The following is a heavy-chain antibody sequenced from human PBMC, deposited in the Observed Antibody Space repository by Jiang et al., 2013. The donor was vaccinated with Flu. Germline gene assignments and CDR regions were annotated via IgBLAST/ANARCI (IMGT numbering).Heavy chain of an antibody. CDR1: GYTFTGYY. V-gene: IGHV1-2*02. D-gene: IGHD6-13*01. CDR3: ARAYSSSWYHGSFDY. J-gene: IGHJ4*02. CDR2: INPNSGGT. Sequence: GAEVKKPGASVKVSCKASGYTFTGYYMHWVRQAPGQGLEWMGWINPNSGGTNYAQKFQGRVTMTRDTSISTAYMELSRLRSDDTAVYYCARAYSSSWYHGSFDYWGQGTLVTVS.